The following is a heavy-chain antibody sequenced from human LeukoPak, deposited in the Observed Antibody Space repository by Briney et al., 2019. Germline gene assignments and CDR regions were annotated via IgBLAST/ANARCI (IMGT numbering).Heavy chain of an antibody. D-gene: IGHD3-22*01. CDR1: GYIFTNYG. CDR3: ARDYDSSGPLDY. CDR2: ISAYNGNT. V-gene: IGHV1-18*01. J-gene: IGHJ4*02. Sequence: ASVKVSCKASGYIFTNYGINWVRQAPGQGLEWMGWISAYNGNTKYTQKLQDRVTMTTDTSTSTAYMELKTLRSDDTAVYFCARDYDSSGPLDYWGQGTLVTVSS.